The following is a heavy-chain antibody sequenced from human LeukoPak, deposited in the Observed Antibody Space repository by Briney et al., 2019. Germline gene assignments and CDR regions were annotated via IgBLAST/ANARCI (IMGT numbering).Heavy chain of an antibody. Sequence: SETLSLTCTVSGGSISSHYWSWIRQPPGKGLEWIGYIYYSGSTNYNPSLKSRVTISVDTSKNQFPLKLSSVTAADTAVYYCARSYSSSSLGDYWYFDLWGRGTLVTVSS. V-gene: IGHV4-59*11. D-gene: IGHD6-6*01. J-gene: IGHJ2*01. CDR2: IYYSGST. CDR1: GGSISSHY. CDR3: ARSYSSSSLGDYWYFDL.